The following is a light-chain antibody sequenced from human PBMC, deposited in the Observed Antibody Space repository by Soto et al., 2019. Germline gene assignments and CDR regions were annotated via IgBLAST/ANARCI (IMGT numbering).Light chain of an antibody. Sequence: EIVLTQSPGTLALSPGEGATLSCRASQSVSKYLAWYQQKPGQAPRLLIYGASSRATGIPDSFSGSGSATDFTLTISRLEPEDFAVYYCQQYCGSPQTFGRGTKVEIK. CDR3: QQYCGSPQT. CDR1: QSVSKY. CDR2: GAS. V-gene: IGKV3-20*01. J-gene: IGKJ1*01.